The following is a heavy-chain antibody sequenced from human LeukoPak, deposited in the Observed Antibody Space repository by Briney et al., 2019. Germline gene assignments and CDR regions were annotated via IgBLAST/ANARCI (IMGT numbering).Heavy chain of an antibody. J-gene: IGHJ4*02. Sequence: SETLSLTCTVSGGSISSSSYYWGWIRQPPGKGLEWIGSIYYSGSTYYNPSLKNRVTISVDTSKNQFSLKLSSVTAADTAVYYCARDPRVEMVPDYWGQGTLVTVSS. CDR1: GGSISSSSYY. CDR3: ARDPRVEMVPDY. V-gene: IGHV4-39*07. D-gene: IGHD5-24*01. CDR2: IYYSGST.